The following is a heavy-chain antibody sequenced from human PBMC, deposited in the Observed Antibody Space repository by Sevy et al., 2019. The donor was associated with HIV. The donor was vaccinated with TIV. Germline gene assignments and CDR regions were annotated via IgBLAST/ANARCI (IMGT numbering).Heavy chain of an antibody. V-gene: IGHV3-7*03. CDR1: GFTFSNYW. CDR3: ASSTTIFGVVIVPHYYYGMDV. J-gene: IGHJ6*02. Sequence: GGSLRLSCAASGFTFSNYWMSWVRQAPGKGLEWVANIKRDGSEKYYVASVKGRFTISRDNTKNSLHLQMNSLRAEDTAVYYCASSTTIFGVVIVPHYYYGMDVWGQGTTVTVSS. D-gene: IGHD3-3*01. CDR2: IKRDGSEK.